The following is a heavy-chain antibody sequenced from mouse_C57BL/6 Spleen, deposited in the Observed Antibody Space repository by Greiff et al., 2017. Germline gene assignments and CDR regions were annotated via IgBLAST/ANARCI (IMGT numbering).Heavy chain of an antibody. CDR3: ARRGYDVSWYFDV. D-gene: IGHD2-2*01. Sequence: EVQLVESGGDLVKPGGSLKLSCAASGFTFSSYGMSWVRQTPDKRLAWVATISSGGSYTYYPDSVKGRFTISRDNAKNTLYLQMSSLKSEDTAMYYCARRGYDVSWYFDVWGTGTTVTVSA. CDR2: ISSGGSYT. CDR1: GFTFSSYG. V-gene: IGHV5-6*01. J-gene: IGHJ1*03.